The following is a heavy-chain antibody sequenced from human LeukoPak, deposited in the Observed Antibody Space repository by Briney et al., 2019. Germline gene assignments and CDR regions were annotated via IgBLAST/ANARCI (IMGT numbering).Heavy chain of an antibody. CDR1: DGSIISSDYY. D-gene: IGHD1-1*01. CDR3: ARDCCHNRGWFDP. V-gene: IGHV4-39*07. J-gene: IGHJ5*02. CDR2: ISDSGNT. Sequence: SETLSLTCTVSDGSIISSDYYWGWIRQPPGKGLEWIGSISDSGNTYYNPSLRSRVTISVDTSKNQFSLKVNSVTAADAAAYYCARDCCHNRGWFDPWGQGILVTVSS.